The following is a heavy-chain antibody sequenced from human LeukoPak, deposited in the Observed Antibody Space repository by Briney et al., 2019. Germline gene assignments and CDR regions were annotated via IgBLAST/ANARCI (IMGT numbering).Heavy chain of an antibody. D-gene: IGHD3-10*02. CDR3: AGLGITMIGGV. Sequence: GGSLRLSCAASGFTFSSYEMNWVRQAPGKGLEWVSYISSSGSTIYYADSVKGRFTISRDNAKNSLYLQMNSLSAEDTAVYYCAGLGITMIGGVWGKGTTVTISS. CDR2: ISSSGSTI. CDR1: GFTFSSYE. J-gene: IGHJ6*04. V-gene: IGHV3-48*03.